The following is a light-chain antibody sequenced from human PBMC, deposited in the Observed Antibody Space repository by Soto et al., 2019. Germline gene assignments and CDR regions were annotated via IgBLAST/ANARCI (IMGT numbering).Light chain of an antibody. Sequence: EIVMTQSPATLSVSPGERATLSCRASQSVYSKVAWYQQKPGQAPRLLIYETATRATDIPARFTGSGSGTEFTLTITTLQSEDFVVYYCQQYNDWPPTFGPGTKVDIK. CDR2: ETA. CDR1: QSVYSK. V-gene: IGKV3-15*01. J-gene: IGKJ3*01. CDR3: QQYNDWPPT.